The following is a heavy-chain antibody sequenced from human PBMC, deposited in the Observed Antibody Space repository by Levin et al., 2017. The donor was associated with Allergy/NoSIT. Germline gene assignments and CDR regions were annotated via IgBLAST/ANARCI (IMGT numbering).Heavy chain of an antibody. CDR1: GFTFSSYW. CDR2: IKQDGSEK. J-gene: IGHJ6*02. V-gene: IGHV3-7*01. Sequence: GESLKISCAASGFTFSSYWMSWVRQAPGKGLEWVANIKQDGSEKYYVDSVKGRFTISRDNAKNSLYLQMNSLRAEDTAVYYCARESCSSTSCYYYYYYGMDVWGQGTTVTVSS. CDR3: ARESCSSTSCYYYYYYGMDV. D-gene: IGHD2-2*01.